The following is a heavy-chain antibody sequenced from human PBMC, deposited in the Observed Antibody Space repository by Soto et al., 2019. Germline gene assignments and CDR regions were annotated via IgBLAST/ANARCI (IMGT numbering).Heavy chain of an antibody. J-gene: IGHJ5*02. CDR3: ARFGSGFTGVGFPT. Sequence: ASVKVSCKASGGTFSRYAISWVRRAPGQGLEWMGGIIPIFGTANYAQKFQGRVTITADESTSTAYMELSSLRSEDTAVYYCARFGSGFTGVGFPTWGQGTLVTVSS. CDR1: GGTFSRYA. D-gene: IGHD1-26*01. V-gene: IGHV1-69*13. CDR2: IIPIFGTA.